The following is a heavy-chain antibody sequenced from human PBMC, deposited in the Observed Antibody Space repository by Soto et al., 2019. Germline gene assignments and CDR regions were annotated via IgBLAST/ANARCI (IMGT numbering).Heavy chain of an antibody. CDR1: GYRFTSYW. Sequence: GESLKISCKGSGYRFTSYWSGWVRQMPGKGLEWMGIIYPGDSDTRYSPSFQGQVTISADKSISTAYLQWSSLKASDTAMYYCARHRYSSSSYYYYMDVWGKGTTVTVSS. D-gene: IGHD6-6*01. CDR2: IYPGDSDT. CDR3: ARHRYSSSSYYYYMDV. V-gene: IGHV5-51*01. J-gene: IGHJ6*03.